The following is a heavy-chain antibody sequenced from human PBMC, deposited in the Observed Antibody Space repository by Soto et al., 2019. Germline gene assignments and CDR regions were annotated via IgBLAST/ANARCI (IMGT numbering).Heavy chain of an antibody. CDR3: AKEPSTTIFGVVIIRGYFDY. J-gene: IGHJ4*02. D-gene: IGHD3-3*01. CDR1: GFTFDDYA. Sequence: GGSLRLSCAASGFTFDDYAMHWVRQAPGKGLEWVSGISWNSGSIGYADSVKGRFTISRDNAKNSLYLQMNSLRAEDTALYYCAKEPSTTIFGVVIIRGYFDYWGQGTLVTVSS. CDR2: ISWNSGSI. V-gene: IGHV3-9*01.